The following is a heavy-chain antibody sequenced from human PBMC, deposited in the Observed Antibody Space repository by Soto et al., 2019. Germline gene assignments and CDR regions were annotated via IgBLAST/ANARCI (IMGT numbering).Heavy chain of an antibody. CDR2: ISCNGAST. D-gene: IGHD4-17*01. CDR3: AKTHYGDYPYIDY. Sequence: PGGSLRLSCGASGFTFSDYAMSWVRQGPGKGLEWLAGISCNGASTYYADSVKGRFTISRDNSKNTLYLQMNSLRAEDTAVYYCAKTHYGDYPYIDYWGQGTLVTVSS. J-gene: IGHJ4*02. CDR1: GFTFSDYA. V-gene: IGHV3-23*01.